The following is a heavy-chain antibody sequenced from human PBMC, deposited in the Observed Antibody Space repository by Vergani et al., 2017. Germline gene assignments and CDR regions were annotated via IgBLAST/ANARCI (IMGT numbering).Heavy chain of an antibody. D-gene: IGHD1-26*01. Sequence: EVQLLESGGGLVQPGGSLRLSCAASGFTFSSYAMSWVRQAPGKGLEWVSAISGSGGSTYYADSVKGRFTISRDNSKNTLYLQMNSLRAKDTAVYYCAREGSEVVGATVYYYYYGMDVWGQGTTVTVSS. V-gene: IGHV3-23*01. CDR1: GFTFSSYA. CDR3: AREGSEVVGATVYYYYYGMDV. CDR2: ISGSGGST. J-gene: IGHJ6*02.